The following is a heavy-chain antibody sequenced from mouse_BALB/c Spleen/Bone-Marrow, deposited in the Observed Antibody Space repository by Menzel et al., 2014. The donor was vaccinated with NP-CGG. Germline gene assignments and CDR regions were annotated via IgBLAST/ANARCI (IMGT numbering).Heavy chain of an antibody. CDR2: IDPYNGGT. V-gene: IGHV1S135*01. Sequence: EVQLQQSGPELVKPGASVKVSCKASGYAFTSYNMYWVKQSHGKSLEWIGHIDPYNGGTSYNQNFKGKATLTVDKSSSTAYMHRNSLTSEDSAVYYCAREEYGNGFAYWGQGTLVTVSA. D-gene: IGHD2-10*02. CDR3: AREEYGNGFAY. CDR1: GYAFTSYN. J-gene: IGHJ3*01.